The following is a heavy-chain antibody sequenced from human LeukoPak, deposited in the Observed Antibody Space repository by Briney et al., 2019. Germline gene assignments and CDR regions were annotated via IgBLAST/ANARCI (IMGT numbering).Heavy chain of an antibody. CDR3: AAGGDRDAFDI. CDR1: GYTFTSYD. J-gene: IGHJ3*02. CDR2: MNPNSGNT. Sequence: ASVKVSCKASGYTFTSYDINWVRQAPGQGLEWMGWMNPNSGNTGHAQKFQGRVTMTRNTSISTAYMELSSLRSEDTAVYYCAAGGDRDAFDIWGQGTMVTVSS. D-gene: IGHD3-16*01. V-gene: IGHV1-8*01.